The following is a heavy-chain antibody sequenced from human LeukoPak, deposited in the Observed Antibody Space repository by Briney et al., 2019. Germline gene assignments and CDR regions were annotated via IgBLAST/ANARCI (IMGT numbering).Heavy chain of an antibody. CDR3: TTDRVEAARLWY. CDR2: IKTKIDGGTT. D-gene: IGHD2-15*01. V-gene: IGHV3-15*01. J-gene: IGHJ4*02. Sequence: TGGSLRLSCGASGFTFSNAWMSWVRQAPGKGLEWVGRIKTKIDGGTTDYAAPVKGRFTISRDDSKNTLYLQMNSLKTEDTAVYYCTTDRVEAARLWYWGQGTLVTVSS. CDR1: GFTFSNAW.